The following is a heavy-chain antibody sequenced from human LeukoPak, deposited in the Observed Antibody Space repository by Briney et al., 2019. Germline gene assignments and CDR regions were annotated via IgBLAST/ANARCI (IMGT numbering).Heavy chain of an antibody. Sequence: ASVKVSCKASGHTFSDYYMHWVRQAPGQGREWIGSINPDNDGTNYAQTFQGRVTMTRDTSINTAYMELSSLRSDDTAVYYCALVTIVGASLDYWGQGTLVTVSS. CDR1: GHTFSDYY. CDR3: ALVTIVGASLDY. V-gene: IGHV1-2*02. D-gene: IGHD1-26*01. CDR2: INPDNDGT. J-gene: IGHJ4*02.